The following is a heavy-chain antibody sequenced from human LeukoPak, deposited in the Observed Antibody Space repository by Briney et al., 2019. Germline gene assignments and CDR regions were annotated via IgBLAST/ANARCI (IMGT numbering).Heavy chain of an antibody. CDR1: GFTFSSYG. CDR3: ASHLGYCSGGSCFETPKADY. CDR2: IRYDGSNK. J-gene: IGHJ4*02. Sequence: GGSLRLSCAASGFTFSSYGMHWVRQAPGKGLEWVAFIRYDGSNKYYADSVKGRFTISRYNSKNTLYLQMNSLRAEDTAVYYCASHLGYCSGGSCFETPKADYWGQGTLVTVSS. V-gene: IGHV3-30*02. D-gene: IGHD2-15*01.